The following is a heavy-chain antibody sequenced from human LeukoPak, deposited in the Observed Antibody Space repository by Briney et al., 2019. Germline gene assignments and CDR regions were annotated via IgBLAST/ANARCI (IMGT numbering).Heavy chain of an antibody. V-gene: IGHV4-59*01. CDR1: GASISGSF. Sequence: PSETLSLTCTVSGASISGSFWSWIRQPPGEGLEWIGYFSSTGTTNYNPSLESRVTISVDTSRNQLSLKLISVTAADTAIYYCAREREPHGAGTYFDYWGQGTLVTVSS. D-gene: IGHD3-10*01. CDR3: AREREPHGAGTYFDY. J-gene: IGHJ4*02. CDR2: FSSTGTT.